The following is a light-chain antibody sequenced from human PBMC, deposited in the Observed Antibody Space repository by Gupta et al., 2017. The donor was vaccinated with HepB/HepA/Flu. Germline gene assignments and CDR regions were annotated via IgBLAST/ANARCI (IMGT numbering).Light chain of an antibody. CDR3: QSYDSSLSGSV. CDR2: GNT. CDR1: SSNIGAGYD. J-gene: IGLJ2*01. V-gene: IGLV1-40*01. Sequence: QSVLAQPPSVSGAPGQRVTIPCPGSSSNIGAGYDVHWYQQLPGTAPKLLIFGNTNRASGVPDRFSGSKSGTSASLAITGLQAEDEADYYCQSYDSSLSGSVFGGGTKLTVL.